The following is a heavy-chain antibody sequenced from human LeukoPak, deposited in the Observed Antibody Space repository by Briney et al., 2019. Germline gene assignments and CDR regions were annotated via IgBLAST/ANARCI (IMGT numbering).Heavy chain of an antibody. D-gene: IGHD5-12*01. J-gene: IGHJ5*02. CDR1: GGTFSSYA. Sequence: SVKVSCKASGGTFSSYAISWVRQAPGQGREWMGGIIPIFGAANYAQNCQVRVTITADESTTTAYMEVSSLRSEDTAVYYCARVGDDIVAGGSWFDPWGQGTLVTVSS. CDR3: ARVGDDIVAGGSWFDP. CDR2: IIPIFGAA. V-gene: IGHV1-69*13.